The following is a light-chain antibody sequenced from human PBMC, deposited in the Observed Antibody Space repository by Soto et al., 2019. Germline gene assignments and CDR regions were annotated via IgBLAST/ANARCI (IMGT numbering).Light chain of an antibody. CDR2: SIN. Sequence: QPVLTQPPSASATPGQTVTISCSGRYSNIGSNFVSWYQRLPGTALKLLIYSINQRPSGVPDRFSGSKSGTSASLTISGLQSEDEADYFCSSWDDSLDGPVFGGGTKLTVL. CDR3: SSWDDSLDGPV. J-gene: IGLJ3*02. CDR1: YSNIGSNF. V-gene: IGLV1-44*01.